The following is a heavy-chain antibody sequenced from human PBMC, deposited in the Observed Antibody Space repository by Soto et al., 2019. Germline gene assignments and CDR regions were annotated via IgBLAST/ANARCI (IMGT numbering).Heavy chain of an antibody. D-gene: IGHD6-13*01. J-gene: IGHJ5*02. Sequence: QVQLVQSGAEVKKPGASVKVSCKASGYTFTSYGISWVRQAPGQGLEWMGWISAYNGNTNYAQKLQGRVTMTTDTYMSTADVELRRLRSDDMAVYYCARDWQRLVVVAGWFDPWGKGTLVPVST. V-gene: IGHV1-18*03. CDR2: ISAYNGNT. CDR1: GYTFTSYG. CDR3: ARDWQRLVVVAGWFDP.